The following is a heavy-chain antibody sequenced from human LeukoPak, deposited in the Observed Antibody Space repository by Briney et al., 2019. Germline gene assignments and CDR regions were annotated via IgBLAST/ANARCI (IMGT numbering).Heavy chain of an antibody. CDR2: ISGSGADT. D-gene: IGHD1-1*01. Sequence: GGSLRLSCAASGFTFTTYAIMWVRQAPGKGLEWVFVISGSGADTYFADPVKGRFTISRDNSKNTLYLQMNNLRAEDTAVYYCAKLSGTYGTTSRILDSWGQGTLVTVSS. J-gene: IGHJ4*02. V-gene: IGHV3-23*01. CDR3: AKLSGTYGTTSRILDS. CDR1: GFTFTTYA.